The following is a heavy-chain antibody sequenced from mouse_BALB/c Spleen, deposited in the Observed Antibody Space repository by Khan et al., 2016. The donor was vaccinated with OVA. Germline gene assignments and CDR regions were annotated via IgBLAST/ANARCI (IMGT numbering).Heavy chain of an antibody. CDR3: ARLAYFYDSEGFAY. CDR2: VSTGGHYT. J-gene: IGHJ3*01. CDR1: GFTFSTYG. Sequence: EVQRVESGGDVVKPGGSLKLSCAASGFTFSTYGMSWVRQTPDKRLEWVATVSTGGHYTYYPDTVKGRFTISRDNAKGTLYLQMSSLKSEDTAMFYCARLAYFYDSEGFAYWGQGTLVTVSA. D-gene: IGHD1-1*01. V-gene: IGHV5-6*01.